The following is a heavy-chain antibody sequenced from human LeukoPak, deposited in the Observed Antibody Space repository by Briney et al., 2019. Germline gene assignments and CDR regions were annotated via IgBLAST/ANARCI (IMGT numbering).Heavy chain of an antibody. Sequence: SETLSLTCVVSGGSISNGGYSWSWIRQPPGKGLEWIGYIYHSGSTYYNPSLKNRVTISVDRSKNQFSLKLSSVTAADTAVYYCARVRGSTSWGAFDIWGQGTMVTVSS. CDR2: IYHSGST. CDR1: GGSISNGGYS. J-gene: IGHJ3*02. D-gene: IGHD2-2*01. CDR3: ARVRGSTSWGAFDI. V-gene: IGHV4-30-2*01.